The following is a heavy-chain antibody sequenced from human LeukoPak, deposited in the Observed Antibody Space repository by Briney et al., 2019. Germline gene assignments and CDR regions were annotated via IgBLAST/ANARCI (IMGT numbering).Heavy chain of an antibody. CDR2: IIPILGIA. CDR1: GGTFSSYA. V-gene: IGHV1-69*10. D-gene: IGHD2-15*01. J-gene: IGHJ3*02. CDR3: ARDHCSGGSCYSSAFDI. Sequence: ASVKVSCKASGGTFSSYAISWVRQAPGQGLEWMGGIIPILGIANYAQKFQGRVTITADKSTSTAYMELSSLRSEDTAVYYCARDHCSGGSCYSSAFDIWGQGTMVTVSS.